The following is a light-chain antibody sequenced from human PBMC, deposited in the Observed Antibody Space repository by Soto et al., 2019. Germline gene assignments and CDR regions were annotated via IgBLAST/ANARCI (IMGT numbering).Light chain of an antibody. V-gene: IGKV1-5*03. J-gene: IGKJ1*01. CDR2: KAS. Sequence: DIQMTQYPSTLSASVGDRVTITCRASQSISSWLAWYQQKPGKAPKLLIYKASSLESGVPSRLSGSGSGTEFTLTISSMKPDDFATYYCQQYSSNSTFGQGTKVDIK. CDR3: QQYSSNST. CDR1: QSISSW.